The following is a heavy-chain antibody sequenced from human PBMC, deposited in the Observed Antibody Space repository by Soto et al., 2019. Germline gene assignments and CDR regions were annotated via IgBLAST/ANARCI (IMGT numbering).Heavy chain of an antibody. J-gene: IGHJ4*02. CDR3: ARGGLFSGTYHYFEY. D-gene: IGHD1-26*01. CDR2: LIPMLGIP. V-gene: IGHV1-69*13. Sequence: ASVKVSCKTSGGTFNNYAVSWMRQAPGQGLEWMGGLIPMLGIPNYAQKFQGRVSITADASTSTAYMELTSLRSEDTAMYFCARGGLFSGTYHYFEYWGQGALVTVS. CDR1: GGTFNNYA.